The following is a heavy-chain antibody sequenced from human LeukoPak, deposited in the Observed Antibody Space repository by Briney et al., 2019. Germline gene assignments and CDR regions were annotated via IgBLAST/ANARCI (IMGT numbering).Heavy chain of an antibody. Sequence: ASVKVSCKASGYTFTDYGISWVRQAPGQGLEWMGWIGASNTNTDYPQNLQGRVTVTSDTSTSTAYMELRSLRSDDTAVYYWGRGTYSDYWGQGTLVTVSS. D-gene: IGHD1-1*01. J-gene: IGHJ4*02. V-gene: IGHV1-18*01. CDR2: IGASNTNT. CDR1: GYTFTDYG. CDR3: GRGTYSDY.